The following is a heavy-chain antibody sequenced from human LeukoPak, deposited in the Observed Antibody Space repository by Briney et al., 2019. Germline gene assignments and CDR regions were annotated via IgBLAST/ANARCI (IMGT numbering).Heavy chain of an antibody. V-gene: IGHV1-69*04. CDR3: ARVDTAMVIDY. J-gene: IGHJ4*02. Sequence: SVKVSCKASVGTFISYAISWVRQAPGQGLEWMGRIIHILGIANYAQKFQGRVTITADKSTSTAYMELSSLRSEDTAVYYCARVDTAMVIDYSGQGTLVTVSS. D-gene: IGHD5-18*01. CDR1: VGTFISYA. CDR2: IIHILGIA.